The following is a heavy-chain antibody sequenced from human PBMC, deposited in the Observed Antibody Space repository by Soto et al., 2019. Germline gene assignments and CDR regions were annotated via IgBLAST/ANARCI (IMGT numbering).Heavy chain of an antibody. CDR3: ARDLSVQQEWLRSEYDH. Sequence: QVQLVESGGGVVQPGRSLRLSCAASGFTLNRYDMYWVRQAPGKGLEWVAVTWYDGSKTYYGESVKGRFTVSRDNSKNTVYLQMDSLRAEDTAVYYCARDLSVQQEWLRSEYDHWGQRTLVTVSS. CDR1: GFTLNRYD. CDR2: TWYDGSKT. D-gene: IGHD5-12*01. J-gene: IGHJ4*02. V-gene: IGHV3-33*01.